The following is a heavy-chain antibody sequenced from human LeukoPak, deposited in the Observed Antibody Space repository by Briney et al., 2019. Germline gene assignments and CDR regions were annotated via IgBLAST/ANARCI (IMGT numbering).Heavy chain of an antibody. J-gene: IGHJ4*02. CDR3: AKDRYSYGFFDY. CDR2: VSGSGGST. D-gene: IGHD5-18*01. CDR1: GFTFSSYA. Sequence: GGSLRLSCAASGFTFSSYAMSWVRQAPGKGLEWVSAVSGSGGSTYYADSVKGRFTISRDNSKNTLYLQMNSLRAEDTAVYYCAKDRYSYGFFDYWGQGTLVTVSS. V-gene: IGHV3-23*01.